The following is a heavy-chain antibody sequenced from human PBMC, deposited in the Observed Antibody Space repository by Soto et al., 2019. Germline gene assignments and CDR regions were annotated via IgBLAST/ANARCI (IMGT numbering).Heavy chain of an antibody. Sequence: SETLSLTCTVSGGSISSSSYYWGWIRQPPGKGLEWIGSIYDSGSTFYNPSLTSRLTISVDTSRNQLSLKLSSVTAADTAVYYCARRVAVALYYFDYWGQGTLVTVSS. V-gene: IGHV4-39*01. CDR1: GGSISSSSYY. J-gene: IGHJ4*02. D-gene: IGHD6-19*01. CDR2: IYDSGST. CDR3: ARRVAVALYYFDY.